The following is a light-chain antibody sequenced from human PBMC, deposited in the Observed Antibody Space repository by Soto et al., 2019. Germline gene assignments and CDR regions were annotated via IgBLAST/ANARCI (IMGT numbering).Light chain of an antibody. CDR3: QQYGSSGT. J-gene: IGKJ1*01. CDR1: QSVSNNY. Sequence: EIVLTQSPGTLSLSPGERATLSCRASQSVSNNYLAWYEQKPGKAPRLLIYGASNRATGIPDRLSGSGSGTDFTLTIRRLEPEDFAVYYCQQYGSSGTSGQGTKVDIK. CDR2: GAS. V-gene: IGKV3-20*01.